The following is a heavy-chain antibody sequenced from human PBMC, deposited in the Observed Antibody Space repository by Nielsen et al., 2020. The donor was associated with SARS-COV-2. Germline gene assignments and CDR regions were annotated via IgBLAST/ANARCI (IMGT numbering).Heavy chain of an antibody. CDR3: ARHTRSSSSFYYYYYMDV. CDR1: GYSFPTYW. CDR2: IYPGDSDT. V-gene: IGHV5-51*01. Sequence: KVSCKGSGYSFPTYWIGWVRQMPGKGLEWMGIIYPGDSDTRYSPSSQGQVTISADKSISTAYLQWSSLKASDTAMYYCARHTRSSSSFYYYYYMDVWGKGTTVTVSS. J-gene: IGHJ6*03. D-gene: IGHD6-6*01.